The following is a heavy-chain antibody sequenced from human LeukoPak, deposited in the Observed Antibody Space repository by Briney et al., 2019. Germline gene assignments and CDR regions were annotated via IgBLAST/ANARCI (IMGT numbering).Heavy chain of an antibody. Sequence: GGSLRLSCTASGFTFGDYAMSWVRQAPGKGLEWVANIKQDGSEKYYVDSVKGRFTISRDNAKNTLYLQMNSLRAEDTAVYYCARDSDSYALDYWGQGTLVTVSS. CDR1: GFTFGDYA. V-gene: IGHV3-7*01. CDR3: ARDSDSYALDY. D-gene: IGHD5-18*01. CDR2: IKQDGSEK. J-gene: IGHJ4*02.